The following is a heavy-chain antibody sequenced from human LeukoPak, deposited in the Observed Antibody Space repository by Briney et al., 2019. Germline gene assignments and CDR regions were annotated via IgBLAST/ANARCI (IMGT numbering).Heavy chain of an antibody. CDR1: GFTFSSYG. Sequence: GGSLRLSCAASGFTFSSYGMHWVRQVPGKGLEWVAVIWYDGSNKYYADSVKGRFTISRDNSKNTLYLQMNSLRAEDTAVYYCARDWDSTQWRYYFDYWGQGTLVTVSS. CDR3: ARDWDSTQWRYYFDY. D-gene: IGHD2/OR15-2a*01. J-gene: IGHJ4*02. V-gene: IGHV3-33*01. CDR2: IWYDGSNK.